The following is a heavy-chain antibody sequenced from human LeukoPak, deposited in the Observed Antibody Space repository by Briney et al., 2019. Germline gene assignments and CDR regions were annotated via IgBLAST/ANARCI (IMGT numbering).Heavy chain of an antibody. CDR1: GFTFSDYY. D-gene: IGHD3-9*01. V-gene: IGHV3-11*05. Sequence: GGSLRLSCAASGFTFSDYYMSWIRQAPGKGLQYVSYISSSGTYANYANSVKGRFTNSRDNAKNSLYLQMNSLRADDTAVYYCARGGYDILTGTSFFDPWGQGTLVTVSS. CDR2: ISSSGTYA. CDR3: ARGGYDILTGTSFFDP. J-gene: IGHJ5*02.